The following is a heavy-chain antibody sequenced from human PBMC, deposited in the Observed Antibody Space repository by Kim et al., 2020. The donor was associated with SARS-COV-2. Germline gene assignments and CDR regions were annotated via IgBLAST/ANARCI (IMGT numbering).Heavy chain of an antibody. D-gene: IGHD3-9*01. V-gene: IGHV1-69*01. CDR3: ARCHDILTAAYYGMDV. Sequence: KFQGRVTITADESTSTAYMGLSSLRSEDTAVYYCARCHDILTAAYYGMDVWGQGTTVTVSS. J-gene: IGHJ6*02.